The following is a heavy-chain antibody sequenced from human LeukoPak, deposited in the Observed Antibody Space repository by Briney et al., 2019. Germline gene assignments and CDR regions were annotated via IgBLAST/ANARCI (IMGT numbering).Heavy chain of an antibody. CDR1: GFTFSSNY. Sequence: GGSLRLSCAASGFTFSSNYMSWVRQAPRKGLEWVSVIYSGGNTYYSDSVMGRFTISRDNSKNTLYLQMNSLRAEDTAIYYCARQGGYQRKAPFDYWGQGTLVTVSS. CDR3: ARQGGYQRKAPFDY. CDR2: IYSGGNT. V-gene: IGHV3-53*01. D-gene: IGHD2-2*01. J-gene: IGHJ4*02.